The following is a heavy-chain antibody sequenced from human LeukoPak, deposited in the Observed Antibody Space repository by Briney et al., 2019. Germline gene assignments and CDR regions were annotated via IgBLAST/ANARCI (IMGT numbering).Heavy chain of an antibody. J-gene: IGHJ5*02. CDR2: INPNSGGT. CDR1: GYTFTGYY. Sequence: ASVKVSCKASGYTFTGYYMHWVRQAPGQGLEWMGWINPNSGGTNYAQKFQGRVTMTRDTSISTAYMELSRLRSDDTAVYYCARDTLYYYDSSGYLETYNWFDPWGQGTLVTVSS. V-gene: IGHV1-2*02. CDR3: ARDTLYYYDSSGYLETYNWFDP. D-gene: IGHD3-22*01.